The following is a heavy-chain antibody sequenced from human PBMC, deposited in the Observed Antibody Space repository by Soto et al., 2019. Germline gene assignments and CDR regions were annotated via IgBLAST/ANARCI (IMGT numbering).Heavy chain of an antibody. CDR1: GGSISSFY. J-gene: IGHJ4*02. CDR2: VTRSGST. V-gene: IGHV4-59*08. CDR3: ARQKVSRFYGEVDFFDY. D-gene: IGHD4-17*01. Sequence: SETLSLTCTVSGGSISSFYWSWVRQSPGKGLEWIGEVTRSGSTNYNPSLKSRVTISIDTSNKHLSLHLSSVTAADTAVYYCARQKVSRFYGEVDFFDYWGLGTLVTVS.